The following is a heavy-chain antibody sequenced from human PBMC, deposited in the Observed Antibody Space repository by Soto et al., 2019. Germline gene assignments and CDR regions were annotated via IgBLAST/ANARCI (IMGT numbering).Heavy chain of an antibody. CDR2: IYYSGST. D-gene: IGHD4-17*01. J-gene: IGHJ6*02. V-gene: IGHV4-30-4*01. Sequence: SETLSLTCTVSGGSISSGDYYWSWIRQPPGKGLEWIGYIYYSGSTYYNPSLKSRVTISVDTSKNQFSLKLSSVTAADTAVYYCARDHAPTTNDYGDYGGDYYYYGMDVWGQGTTVTVSS. CDR3: ARDHAPTTNDYGDYGGDYYYYGMDV. CDR1: GGSISSGDYY.